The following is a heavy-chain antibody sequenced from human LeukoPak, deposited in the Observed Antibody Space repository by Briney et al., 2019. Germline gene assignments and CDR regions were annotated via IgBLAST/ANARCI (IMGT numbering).Heavy chain of an antibody. CDR3: ARDLGYCSSTSCRYFDY. J-gene: IGHJ4*02. CDR1: GGSLSSGGYY. Sequence: SQALSLTCTVSGGSLSSGGYYWRWIRQHPGKGLEWIGYISYRGSTYYNPSLKSRVTISVDTSKNQFSLKLSSVTAADTAVYYCARDLGYCSSTSCRYFDYWGQGTLVTVSS. V-gene: IGHV4-31*03. D-gene: IGHD2-2*01. CDR2: ISYRGST.